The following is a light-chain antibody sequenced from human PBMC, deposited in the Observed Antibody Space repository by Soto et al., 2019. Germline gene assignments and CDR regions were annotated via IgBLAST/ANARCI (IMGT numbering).Light chain of an antibody. V-gene: IGLV2-23*02. CDR1: SGDIGSHNL. J-gene: IGLJ3*02. CDR2: EVS. CDR3: CSYAGCSTYVL. Sequence: QSVLTHPASVSGSPGQSITISCTGSSGDIGSHNLVSWYQQHPDNAPKLIIYEVSRRPSGVSNRFSGSKSGNTASLTISGLQAEDEADYYCCSYAGCSTYVLFGGGTKVTVL.